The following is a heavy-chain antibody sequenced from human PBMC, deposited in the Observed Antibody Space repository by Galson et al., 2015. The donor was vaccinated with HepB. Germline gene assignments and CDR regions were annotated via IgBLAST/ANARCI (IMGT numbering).Heavy chain of an antibody. CDR2: ISGSGGST. V-gene: IGHV3-23*01. CDR3: AKDKYSYAQPPLDY. Sequence: SLRLSCAASGFTFSSYDMSWVRQAPGKGLEWVSAISGSGGSTYYADSVKGRFTISRDNSKNTLYLQMNSLRAEDTAVYYCAKDKYSYAQPPLDYWGQGTLVTVSS. J-gene: IGHJ4*02. D-gene: IGHD5-18*01. CDR1: GFTFSSYD.